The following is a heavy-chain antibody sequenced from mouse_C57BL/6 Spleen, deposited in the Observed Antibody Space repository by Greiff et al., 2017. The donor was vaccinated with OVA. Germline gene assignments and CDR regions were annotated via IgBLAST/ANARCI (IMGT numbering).Heavy chain of an antibody. CDR1: GFTFTDYY. Sequence: EVKLVESGGGLVQPGGSLSLSCAASGFTFTDYYMSWVRQPPGKALEWLGFIRNKANGYTTEYSASVKGRFTISRDNSQSILYLQMNALRAEDSATYYCARGITTVVEGNSYAMGYWGQGTSVTVSS. CDR3: ARGITTVVEGNSYAMGY. CDR2: IRNKANGYTT. V-gene: IGHV7-3*01. D-gene: IGHD1-1*01. J-gene: IGHJ4*01.